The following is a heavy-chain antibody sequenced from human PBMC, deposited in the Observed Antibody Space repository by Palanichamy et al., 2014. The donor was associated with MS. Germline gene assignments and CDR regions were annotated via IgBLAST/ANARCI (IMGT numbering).Heavy chain of an antibody. J-gene: IGHJ5*02. CDR3: ARAHFSDFSPDSWWFDP. D-gene: IGHD3/OR15-3a*01. CDR2: TYYRSRWYD. V-gene: IGHV6-1*01. Sequence: QVQLQQSGPGLVKPSADPLTHLVPSPGTSVSSNRVSWNWIRQSPSRGLEWLGRTYYRSRWYDDYAITVKSRISIHPDAFKNQFSLQLNSVTPEDTAVYYCARAHFSDFSPDSWWFDPWGQGTLVTVSS. CDR1: GTSVSSNRVS.